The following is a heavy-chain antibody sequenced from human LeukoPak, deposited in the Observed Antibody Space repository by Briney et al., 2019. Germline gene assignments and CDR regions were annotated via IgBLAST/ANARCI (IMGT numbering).Heavy chain of an antibody. Sequence: SETLSLTCSVSGDSISSHYWSWIWQPPGKGLEWIGYIYYSGSTYYNPSLKSRVTISVDTSKNQFSLKLSSVTAADTAVYYCARLTNLSQLHYWGQGTLVTVSS. V-gene: IGHV4-59*04. CDR3: ARLTNLSQLHY. CDR1: GDSISSHY. D-gene: IGHD6-6*01. CDR2: IYYSGST. J-gene: IGHJ4*02.